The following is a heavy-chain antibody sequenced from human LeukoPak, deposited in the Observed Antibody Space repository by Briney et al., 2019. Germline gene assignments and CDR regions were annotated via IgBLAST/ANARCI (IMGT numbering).Heavy chain of an antibody. D-gene: IGHD6-13*01. CDR2: ISYDGSDT. CDR3: ARAPWYSSLWYGKY. CDR1: AFTFSSYG. V-gene: IGHV3-30-3*01. Sequence: PGGSLRLSCAASAFTFSSYGMHWVRQAPGKGLEWVAVISYDGSDTYYADSVKGRFTISRDNSKNTLYLQMNSLRAEDTAVYYCARAPWYSSLWYGKYWAQGPLVTVSS. J-gene: IGHJ4*02.